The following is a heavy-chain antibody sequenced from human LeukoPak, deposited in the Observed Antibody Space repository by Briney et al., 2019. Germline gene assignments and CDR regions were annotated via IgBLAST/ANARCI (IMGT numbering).Heavy chain of an antibody. CDR2: ISAYNGNT. V-gene: IGHV1-18*01. D-gene: IGHD3-3*01. CDR3: ARDRPGFWSGYYNWFDP. CDR1: GYTFTSYG. J-gene: IGHJ5*02. Sequence: ASVKVSCKASGYTFTSYGISWVRQAPGQGLEWMGWISAYNGNTNYAQKLQGRVTMTTDTSTSTAYMELRSLRSDGTAVYYCARDRPGFWSGYYNWFDPWGQGTLVTVSS.